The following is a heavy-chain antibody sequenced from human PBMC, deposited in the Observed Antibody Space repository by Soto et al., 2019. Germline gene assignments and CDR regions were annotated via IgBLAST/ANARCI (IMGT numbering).Heavy chain of an antibody. Sequence: QVQLVQSGAEVKKPGASVKVSCKASGYRVTTYNIHWVRQAPGPGLEWMGAVNPSSGSKSYAQKFQGRVTLTRDTAPSTVCMELSSLRSEDAAVYYCARWAPDAFHVWGQGPLVTVS. CDR3: ARWAPDAFHV. CDR1: GYRVTTYN. CDR2: VNPSSGSK. V-gene: IGHV1-46*01. J-gene: IGHJ3*01.